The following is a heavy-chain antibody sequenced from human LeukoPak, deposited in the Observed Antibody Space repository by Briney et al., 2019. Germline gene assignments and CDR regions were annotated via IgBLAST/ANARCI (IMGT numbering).Heavy chain of an antibody. CDR2: INHSGST. CDR3: ARSHNRGYDYVWGSYRRPDSPHAFDI. CDR1: GGSFSGYY. J-gene: IGHJ3*02. D-gene: IGHD3-16*02. Sequence: SETLSLTCAVYGGSFSGYYWSWIRQPPGKGLEWIGEINHSGSTNYNPSLKSRVTISVDTSKNQFSLKLSSVTAADTAVYYCARSHNRGYDYVWGSYRRPDSPHAFDIWGQGTMVTVSS. V-gene: IGHV4-34*01.